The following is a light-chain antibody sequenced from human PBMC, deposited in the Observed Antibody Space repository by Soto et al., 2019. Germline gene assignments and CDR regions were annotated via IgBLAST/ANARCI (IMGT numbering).Light chain of an antibody. CDR1: SSNIGNNY. J-gene: IGLJ1*01. CDR2: ENN. Sequence: QSVLTQPPPVSAAPGQKVTIFCSGSSSNIGNNYVSWYQQLPGTAPKLLIYENNKRSSGIPDRFSGSKSGTSATLGITGLQTGDEADYYCGTWDSSLSAGGVFGTGTKVTVL. V-gene: IGLV1-51*02. CDR3: GTWDSSLSAGGV.